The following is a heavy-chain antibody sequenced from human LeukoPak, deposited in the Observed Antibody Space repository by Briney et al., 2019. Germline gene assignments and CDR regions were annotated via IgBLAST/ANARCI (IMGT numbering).Heavy chain of an antibody. CDR3: ARGDGSSCYEH. CDR2: MNTNSGAT. Sequence: ASVTVSCTASGYIFTDNYMHWVRQAPGQGLEWMGWMNTNSGATSYAQRFQGRVTMTRDASISAAYMELRSLTYDDTAIYYCARGDGSSCYEHWGQGTMVTVSS. J-gene: IGHJ4*02. CDR1: GYIFTDNY. D-gene: IGHD6-13*01. V-gene: IGHV1-2*02.